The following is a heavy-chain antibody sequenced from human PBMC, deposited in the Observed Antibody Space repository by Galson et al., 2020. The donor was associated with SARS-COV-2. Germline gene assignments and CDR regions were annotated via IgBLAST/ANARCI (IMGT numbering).Heavy chain of an antibody. J-gene: IGHJ4*02. D-gene: IGHD3-22*01. Sequence: SQTLSLTCTVPGGSLRSPGYFCSCIQHPAGKGLECIGLIHTSRTPNSNPSLKTRVTTSVDTSKNQFSLKLRSVTAADTAVYYCARETGYWDSSGYYEGNYYFDYWGQGTLVTVSS. V-gene: IGHV4-61*02. CDR1: GGSLRSPGYF. CDR3: ARETGYWDSSGYYEGNYYFDY. CDR2: IHTSRTP.